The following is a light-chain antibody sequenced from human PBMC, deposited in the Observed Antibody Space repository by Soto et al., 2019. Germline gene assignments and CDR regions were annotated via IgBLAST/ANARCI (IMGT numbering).Light chain of an antibody. CDR2: STS. V-gene: IGLV7-43*01. J-gene: IGLJ2*01. Sequence: QGVVTQEPSLSVSPGGTVTLTCAASTGAVTGGYYPNWFQRKPGQAPRPLIYSTSNKHSWTPARFSGSLLGGKAALTLSGVQPEDEAEYYCLLYYGGAQLIFGGGTQLTVL. CDR1: TGAVTGGYY. CDR3: LLYYGGAQLI.